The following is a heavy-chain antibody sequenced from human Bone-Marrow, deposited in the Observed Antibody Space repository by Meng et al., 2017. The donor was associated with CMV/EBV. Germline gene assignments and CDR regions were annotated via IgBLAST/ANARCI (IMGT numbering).Heavy chain of an antibody. D-gene: IGHD5-18*01. CDR1: GFTLSSYE. Sequence: GGSLRLSCAASGFTLSSYEMNWVRQAPGKGLEWVSYISSSGSTIYYADSVKGRFTISRDNAKNSLYLQMNSLRAEDTAVYYCAKDRQLWLPDWFDPWGQGTLVTVSS. CDR2: ISSSGSTI. V-gene: IGHV3-48*03. J-gene: IGHJ5*02. CDR3: AKDRQLWLPDWFDP.